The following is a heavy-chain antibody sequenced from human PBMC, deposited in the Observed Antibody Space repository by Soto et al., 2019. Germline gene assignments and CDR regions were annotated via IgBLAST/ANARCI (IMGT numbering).Heavy chain of an antibody. Sequence: TLSLTCNVSGGCVLNGYYYWTWIRQHPGKGLEWIGRIFFIENTHYNPALKSRLTFSLDTAKNQFSLKLTSVTDADTEIYYCARDNYGGMLEFWGPGTLVTVSS. J-gene: IGHJ4*02. CDR2: IFFIENT. V-gene: IGHV4-31*03. D-gene: IGHD4-17*01. CDR1: GGCVLNGYYY. CDR3: ARDNYGGMLEF.